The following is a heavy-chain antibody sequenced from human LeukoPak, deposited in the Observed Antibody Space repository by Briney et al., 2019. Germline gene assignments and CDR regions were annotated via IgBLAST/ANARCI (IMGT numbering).Heavy chain of an antibody. CDR1: GFTFSNYW. CDR3: AKGTYYYDSSGYYGGYYFDY. D-gene: IGHD3-22*01. CDR2: IIGSGGST. J-gene: IGHJ4*02. Sequence: GGSLRLSCAASGFTFSNYWMHWVRQAPGKGLEWVSAIIGSGGSTYYADSVKGRFTISRDNSKNTLYLQMNSLRAEDTAVYYCAKGTYYYDSSGYYGGYYFDYWGQGTLVTVSS. V-gene: IGHV3-23*01.